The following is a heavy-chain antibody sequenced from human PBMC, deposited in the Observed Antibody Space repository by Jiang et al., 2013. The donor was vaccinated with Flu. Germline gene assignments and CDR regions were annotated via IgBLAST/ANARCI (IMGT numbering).Heavy chain of an antibody. CDR3: ARGSDGDYVGLGRGPTRYYFDY. CDR1: GDSVSSNSAA. D-gene: IGHD4-17*01. CDR2: TYYRSKWYN. Sequence: SQTLSLTCAISGDSVSSNSAAWNWIRQSPSRGLEWLGRTYYRSKWYNDYAVSVKSRITINPDTSKNQFSLQLNSVTPEDTAVYYCARGSDGDYVGLGRGPTRYYFDYWGQGTLVTVSS. V-gene: IGHV6-1*01. J-gene: IGHJ4*02.